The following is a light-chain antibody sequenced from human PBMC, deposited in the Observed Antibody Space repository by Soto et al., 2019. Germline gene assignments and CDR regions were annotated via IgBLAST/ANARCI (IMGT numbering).Light chain of an antibody. Sequence: EIVMTQSPATLSLSSGQRCTLSCMAVQSVAKKLAWYQQKPCQAPRLLIHETSIRATGIPARFSGSGSGTEFTLTISSLQFDDFAVHYCQQYKNWHPITFGQGTRLEIK. CDR3: QQYKNWHPIT. J-gene: IGKJ5*01. CDR2: ETS. V-gene: IGKV3-15*01. CDR1: QSVAKK.